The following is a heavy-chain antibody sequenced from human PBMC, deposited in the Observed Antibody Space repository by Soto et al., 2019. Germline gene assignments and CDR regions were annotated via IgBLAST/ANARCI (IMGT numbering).Heavy chain of an antibody. D-gene: IGHD3-10*01. CDR3: ARFPTYYGSHSRDY. CDR2: IYYSGST. Sequence: SETLSLTCTVSGGSISSYYWSWIRQPPGKGLEWIGYIYYSGSTNYNPSLKSRVTISVDTSKNQFSLKLSSVTAADTAVYYCARFPTYYGSHSRDYWGQGTLVTVYS. J-gene: IGHJ4*02. CDR1: GGSISSYY. V-gene: IGHV4-59*01.